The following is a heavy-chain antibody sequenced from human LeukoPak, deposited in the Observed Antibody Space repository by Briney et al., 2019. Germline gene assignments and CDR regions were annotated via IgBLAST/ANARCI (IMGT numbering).Heavy chain of an antibody. Sequence: SETLSLTCTVSGASISSDYWTWIRQPPGKGLEWIGCSHKGGSAHYSPSLRSRVPISVDTSKNQFSLKLSSVTAADTAVYYCAENADSGSSFDYWGQGTLVTVSS. CDR2: SHKGGSA. CDR1: GASISSDY. CDR3: AENADSGSSFDY. D-gene: IGHD1-26*01. J-gene: IGHJ4*02. V-gene: IGHV4-59*01.